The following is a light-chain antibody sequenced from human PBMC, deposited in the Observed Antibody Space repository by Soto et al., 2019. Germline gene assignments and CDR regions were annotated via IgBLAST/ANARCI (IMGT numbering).Light chain of an antibody. V-gene: IGLV2-14*01. CDR2: GVS. CDR1: SSDVGGYNY. J-gene: IGLJ1*01. CDR3: SSYTSSSTLLYV. Sequence: QSVLTQPASVSGSPGQSITISCTGTSSDVGGYNYVSWYQQHPDKAPKLMIYGVSNRPSGVSNRFSGSKSGNTASLTISGLQAEDEADYYCSSYTSSSTLLYVFGTGTKVTVL.